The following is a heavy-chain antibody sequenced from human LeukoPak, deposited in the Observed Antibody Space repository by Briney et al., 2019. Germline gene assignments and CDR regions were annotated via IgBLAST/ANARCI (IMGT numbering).Heavy chain of an antibody. CDR2: IYPGDSDT. J-gene: IGHJ4*02. D-gene: IGHD3-22*01. CDR3: GRLDQPYYYDSSGYTYYFDY. V-gene: IGHV5-51*01. CDR1: GYSFTSYW. Sequence: GESLQISCKGSGYSFTSYWIGWVRQMPGKGLEWMGIIYPGDSDTRYSPSFQGQVTISADKSISTAYLQWSSLKASDTAMYYCGRLDQPYYYDSSGYTYYFDYWGQGTLVTVSS.